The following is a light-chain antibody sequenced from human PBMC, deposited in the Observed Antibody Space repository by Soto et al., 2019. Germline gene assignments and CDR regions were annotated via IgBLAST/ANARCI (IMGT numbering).Light chain of an antibody. CDR1: QSVSSY. Sequence: EIVLTQYPATLSVAAGEKATLSCRASQSVSSYLAWYQQKPGQAPRLLIYDASNRATGIPARFSGSGSGTDFTLTISSLEPEDFAVYYCQQRSNWPPITFGQGTRLEIK. CDR3: QQRSNWPPIT. CDR2: DAS. V-gene: IGKV3-11*01. J-gene: IGKJ5*01.